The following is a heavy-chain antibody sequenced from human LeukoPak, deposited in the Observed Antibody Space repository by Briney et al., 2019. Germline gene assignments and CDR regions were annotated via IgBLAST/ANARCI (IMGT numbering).Heavy chain of an antibody. CDR2: MNPNSGNT. V-gene: IGHV1-8*01. CDR3: ARTPYCSGGSCRRYYFDY. Sequence: ASVKVSCKASGYTFTSYDINWVRQAPGQGLEWMGWMNPNSGNTGYAQKFQGRVTMTRNTSISTAYMELSSLRSEDTAVYYCARTPYCSGGSCRRYYFDYWGQGTLVTVSS. J-gene: IGHJ4*02. CDR1: GYTFTSYD. D-gene: IGHD2-15*01.